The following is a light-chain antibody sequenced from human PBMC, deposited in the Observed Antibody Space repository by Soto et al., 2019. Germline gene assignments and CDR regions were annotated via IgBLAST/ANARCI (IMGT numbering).Light chain of an antibody. V-gene: IGLV2-23*02. CDR3: CSYAGSSTPYV. Sequence: QSVLTQPASVSGSPGQSITISCTGTSSDVGSYNLVSWYQQHPGKAPKLMIYEVSQRPSGVSNRFSGSKSGNTASLTISGLQAEDEADYYCCSYAGSSTPYVFGTGTKLTVL. J-gene: IGLJ1*01. CDR2: EVS. CDR1: SSDVGSYNL.